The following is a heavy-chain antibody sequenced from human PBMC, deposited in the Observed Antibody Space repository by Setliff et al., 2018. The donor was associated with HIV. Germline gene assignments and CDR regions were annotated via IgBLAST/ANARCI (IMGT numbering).Heavy chain of an antibody. CDR3: ARRVVAATLDY. V-gene: IGHV4-34*01. CDR1: GGSFPAYY. Sequence: SETLSLTCAVYGGSFPAYYWSWIRQPPGKGLEWIGSIYYSGSAYYNPSLKSRVTMSVDTSKNQFSLKQSSVTAADTAVYYCARRVVAATLDYWGQGTLVTVSS. J-gene: IGHJ4*02. CDR2: IYYSGSA. D-gene: IGHD2-15*01.